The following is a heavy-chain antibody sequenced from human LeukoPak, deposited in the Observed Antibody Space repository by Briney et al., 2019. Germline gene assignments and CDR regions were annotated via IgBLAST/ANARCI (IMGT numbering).Heavy chain of an antibody. CDR3: AKGYDYYGSGSYSHVDY. D-gene: IGHD3-10*01. V-gene: IGHV3-7*01. CDR2: IKQDGSEK. CDR1: GFTFSSYW. Sequence: GGSLRLSCAASGFTFSSYWMSWVRQAPGKGLEWVANIKQDGSEKYYVDSVKGRFTISRDNAKNSLYLQMNSLRAEDTAVYYCAKGYDYYGSGSYSHVDYWGQGTLVIVSS. J-gene: IGHJ4*02.